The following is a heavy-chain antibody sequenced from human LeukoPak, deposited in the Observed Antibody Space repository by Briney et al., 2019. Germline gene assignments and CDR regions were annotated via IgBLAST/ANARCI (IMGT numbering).Heavy chain of an antibody. CDR2: IYYSGST. J-gene: IGHJ4*02. CDR3: ASSLRRGYSYGQFDY. Sequence: SETLSLTCTVSGGSISSYYWSWIRQPPGKGLEWIGYIYYSGSTYYNPSLKSRVTISVDTSKNQFSLKLSSVTAADTAVYYCASSLRRGYSYGQFDYWGQGTLVTVSS. D-gene: IGHD5-18*01. V-gene: IGHV4-30-4*01. CDR1: GGSISSYY.